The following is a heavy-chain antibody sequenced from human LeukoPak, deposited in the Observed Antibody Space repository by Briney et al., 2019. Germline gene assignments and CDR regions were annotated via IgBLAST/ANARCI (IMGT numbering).Heavy chain of an antibody. CDR3: ATEGYYDSSGYYTDY. J-gene: IGHJ4*02. CDR2: IIPIFGTA. Sequence: SVKVSCKASGGTFSSYAISWVRQAPGQGLEWMGGIIPIFGTANYAQKFQGRVTMTEDTSTDTAYMELSSLRSEDTAVYYCATEGYYDSSGYYTDYWGQGTLVTVSS. V-gene: IGHV1-69*06. D-gene: IGHD3-22*01. CDR1: GGTFSSYA.